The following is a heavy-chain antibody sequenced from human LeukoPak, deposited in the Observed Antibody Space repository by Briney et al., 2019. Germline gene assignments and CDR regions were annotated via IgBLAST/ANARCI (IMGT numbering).Heavy chain of an antibody. D-gene: IGHD3-10*01. Sequence: GGSLRLSCAASRFTFRNYAVSWVRQAPGKGVEGVSAINDRGGRTFDVASVRRRFTTSTEYPKTTLHPQVNSLRAEETAVYESAKHFGSGPYYNFLDLWGQGTLVTASS. CDR1: RFTFRNYA. CDR2: INDRGGRT. V-gene: IGHV3-23*01. J-gene: IGHJ4*02. CDR3: AKHFGSGPYYNFLDL.